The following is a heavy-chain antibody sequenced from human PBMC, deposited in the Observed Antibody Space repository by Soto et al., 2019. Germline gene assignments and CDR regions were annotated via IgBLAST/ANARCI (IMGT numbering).Heavy chain of an antibody. V-gene: IGHV3-9*01. J-gene: IGHJ4*02. CDR1: GFTFDDYA. Sequence: EVQLVESGGGLVQPGRSLRLSCAASGFTFDDYAMHWVRQAPGKGLEWVSGISWYSGSKDYADSVKGRFTISRDNAKNSLYLQMNSLRAEDTAFYYCAKETQSNLGTGGFDYWGQGTLVTVSS. CDR2: ISWYSGSK. CDR3: AKETQSNLGTGGFDY. D-gene: IGHD7-27*01.